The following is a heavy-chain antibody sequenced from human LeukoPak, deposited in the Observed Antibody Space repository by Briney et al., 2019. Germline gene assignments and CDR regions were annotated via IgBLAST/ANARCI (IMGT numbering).Heavy chain of an antibody. Sequence: GASVKVSCKASGGTFSSYAISWVRQAPGQGLEWMGRIIPILGIANYAQKFQGRVTITADKSTSTAYMELSSLRSEDTAVYYCARGLNTRGWFDPWGQGTLVTVSS. CDR3: ARGLNTRGWFDP. CDR1: GGTFSSYA. J-gene: IGHJ5*02. D-gene: IGHD2-2*02. V-gene: IGHV1-69*04. CDR2: IIPILGIA.